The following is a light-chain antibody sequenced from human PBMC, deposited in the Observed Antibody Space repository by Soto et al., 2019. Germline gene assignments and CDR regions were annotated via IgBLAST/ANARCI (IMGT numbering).Light chain of an antibody. CDR1: QGIGNS. J-gene: IGKJ3*01. CDR2: GGS. CDR3: QQYYACPFT. V-gene: IGKV1-16*02. Sequence: DLQMTQFPSSLSASVGDRVTITCRASQGIGNSLAWFQQKPGKAPKSLIYGGSILQSGIPSKFSGSGSGTYFTLTISSLQPEDSATYYCQQYYACPFTFGPGTKVYVK.